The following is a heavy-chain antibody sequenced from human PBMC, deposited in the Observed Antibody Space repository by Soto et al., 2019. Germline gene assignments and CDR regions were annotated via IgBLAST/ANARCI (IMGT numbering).Heavy chain of an antibody. CDR1: GYTFTGYY. CDR2: INPNSGGT. CDR3: ARDGSGSYYNTYYYYGMDV. Sequence: ASVKVSCKASGYTFTGYYMHWVRQAPGQRLEWMGWINPNSGGTNYAQKFQGWVTMTRDTSISTAYMELSRLRSDDTAVYYCARDGSGSYYNTYYYYGMDVWGQGTTVTVSS. V-gene: IGHV1-2*04. D-gene: IGHD3-10*01. J-gene: IGHJ6*02.